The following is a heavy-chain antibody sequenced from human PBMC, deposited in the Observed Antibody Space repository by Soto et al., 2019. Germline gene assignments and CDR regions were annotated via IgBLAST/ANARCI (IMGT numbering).Heavy chain of an antibody. J-gene: IGHJ4*02. CDR2: ISGSGGST. Sequence: AMXXXXXXXGKGLEWVSAISGSGGSTYYADSVKGRFTISRDNSKNTLYLQMNSLRAEDTAVYYCAKGKYDSSGYFSYYFDYWGQGTLVTVSS. CDR3: AKGKYDSSGYFSYYFDY. CDR1: A. D-gene: IGHD3-22*01. V-gene: IGHV3-23*01.